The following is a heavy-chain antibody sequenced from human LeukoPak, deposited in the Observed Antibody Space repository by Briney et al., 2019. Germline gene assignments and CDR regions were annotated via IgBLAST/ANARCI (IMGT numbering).Heavy chain of an antibody. V-gene: IGHV3-66*01. J-gene: IGHJ4*02. CDR3: ARDGGYSSAWYGFDC. CDR2: IYNGGT. Sequence: GGSLRLSCAASGFTVSSNYMSWVRQAPGKGLEWVSVIYNGGTYYADSVKGRFTISRDDFKRTLYLHMNNLRAEDTAVYYCARDGGYSSAWYGFDCWGQGTVATVSS. CDR1: GFTVSSNY. D-gene: IGHD6-13*01.